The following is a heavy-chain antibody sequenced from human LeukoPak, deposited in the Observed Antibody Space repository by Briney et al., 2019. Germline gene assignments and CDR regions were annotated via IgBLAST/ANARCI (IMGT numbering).Heavy chain of an antibody. D-gene: IGHD3-10*01. CDR2: INHSGST. V-gene: IGHV4-34*01. CDR3: ARDSGTTGEVKFDP. Sequence: SETLSLTCAVYGGSFSGYYWSWIRQPPGKGLEWIGEINHSGSTNYNPSLKSRVTMSIDTSKNQFSLNLISVTAADTAVYYCARDSGTTGEVKFDPWGQGTLVTVSS. J-gene: IGHJ5*02. CDR1: GGSFSGYY.